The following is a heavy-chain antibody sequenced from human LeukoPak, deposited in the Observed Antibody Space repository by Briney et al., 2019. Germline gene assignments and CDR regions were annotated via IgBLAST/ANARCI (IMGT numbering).Heavy chain of an antibody. CDR3: ARSVGAGNNYFYYGMDV. V-gene: IGHV3-7*01. D-gene: IGHD1-26*01. CDR2: INQDGSAE. J-gene: IGHJ6*02. CDR1: GFIFRDFY. Sequence: GGSLRLSCEGSGFIFRDFYMTWVRQAPGTGLEWVATINQDGSAEYYVDSVKGRFTMSRDNAKNSVYPQMDSLRAEETAVYYCARSVGAGNNYFYYGMDVWGQGTTVTVSS.